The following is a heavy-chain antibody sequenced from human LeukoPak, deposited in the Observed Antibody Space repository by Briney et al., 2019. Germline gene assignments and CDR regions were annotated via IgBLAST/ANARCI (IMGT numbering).Heavy chain of an antibody. D-gene: IGHD2-2*01. CDR2: INPNSGGT. Sequence: ASMKVSCKASGYTFTGYYMHWVRQAPGQGLEWMGWINPNSGGTNYAQKFQGRVTMTRDTSISTAYMELSRLRSDDTAVYYCARGEVPAASFDYWGQGTLVTVSS. V-gene: IGHV1-2*02. J-gene: IGHJ4*02. CDR3: ARGEVPAASFDY. CDR1: GYTFTGYY.